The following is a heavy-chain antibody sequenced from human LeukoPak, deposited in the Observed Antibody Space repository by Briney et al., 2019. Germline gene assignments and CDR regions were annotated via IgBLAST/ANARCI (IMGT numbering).Heavy chain of an antibody. D-gene: IGHD3-10*01. CDR3: ARGAYYGSGSYVWFDP. CDR2: SNHSGST. J-gene: IGHJ5*02. Sequence: SESLSLTCAVYGGSFSGYYWSWIRQPPGKGLEWIGESNHSGSTNYNPSLKSRVTISVDTSKNQFSLKLSSVTAADTAVYYCARGAYYGSGSYVWFDPWGQGTLVTVSS. CDR1: GGSFSGYY. V-gene: IGHV4-34*01.